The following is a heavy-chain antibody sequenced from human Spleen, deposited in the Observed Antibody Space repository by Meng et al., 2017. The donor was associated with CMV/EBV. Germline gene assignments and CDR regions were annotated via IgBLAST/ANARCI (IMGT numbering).Heavy chain of an antibody. CDR3: ARGAYTVTSFAEGRFDP. J-gene: IGHJ5*02. CDR1: GLTVSSND. V-gene: IGHV3-53*01. CDR2: IYGGGST. D-gene: IGHD4-11*01. Sequence: GESLKISCAASGLTVSSNDMSWVRQVPGKGLEWVSVIYGGGSTNYADSVKGRFTISRDNSKNTLYLQMNSLRAEDTATYYCARGAYTVTSFAEGRFDPWGQGILVTVSS.